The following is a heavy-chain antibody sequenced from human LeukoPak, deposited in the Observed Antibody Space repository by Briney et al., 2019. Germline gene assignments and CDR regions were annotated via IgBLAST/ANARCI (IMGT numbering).Heavy chain of an antibody. D-gene: IGHD3-10*01. CDR2: INPGDSDT. J-gene: IGHJ5*02. Sequence: GESLKISCQASGYSFTSSWIGWARQMPGKGLEWMAIINPGDSDTRYSPSFQGQVTISADKSISTVYLQWGSLKASDTSMYYCARQPGAGWFDPWGQGTLVTVSS. CDR3: ARQPGAGWFDP. V-gene: IGHV5-51*01. CDR1: GYSFTSSW.